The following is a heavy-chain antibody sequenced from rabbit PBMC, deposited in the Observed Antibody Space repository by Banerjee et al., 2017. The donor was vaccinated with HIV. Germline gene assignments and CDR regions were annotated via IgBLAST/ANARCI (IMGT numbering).Heavy chain of an antibody. D-gene: IGHD1-1*01. J-gene: IGHJ4*01. V-gene: IGHV1S40*01. CDR1: GFDFSSNA. CDR2: INTSSGNT. Sequence: QSLEESGGGLVQPEGSLTLTCTASGFDFSSNAMCWVRQAPGKGLEWIACINTSSGNTVYATWAKGRFTISKTSSTTVTLQLNSLTAADTATYFCARRAGVIGWNFGLWGPGTLVTVS. CDR3: ARRAGVIGWNFGL.